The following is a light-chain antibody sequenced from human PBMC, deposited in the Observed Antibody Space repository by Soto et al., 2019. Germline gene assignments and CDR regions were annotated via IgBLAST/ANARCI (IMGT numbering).Light chain of an antibody. V-gene: IGKV1-9*01. CDR3: QQLNSYPLS. J-gene: IGKJ4*01. Sequence: DITLTESPSFLSASVGDRVTITCRASQGISSYLAWYQQKPGKAPKLLIYAASTLQSGVPSRFSGSGSGTEFTLRISSLQPEDFATYSCQQLNSYPLSFGGGTKVEVK. CDR2: AAS. CDR1: QGISSY.